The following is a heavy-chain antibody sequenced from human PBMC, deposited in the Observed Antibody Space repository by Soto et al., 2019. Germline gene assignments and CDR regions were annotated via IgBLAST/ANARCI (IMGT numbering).Heavy chain of an antibody. CDR1: RDTFTSYY. CDR3: ARSAGGNFGIIIEGTNWFAP. J-gene: IGHJ5*02. CDR2: INPHGGST. V-gene: IGHV1-46*01. Sequence: ASVNVSCKAPRDTFTSYYINWVRQAPGQGLEWMGVINPHGGSTAYAQKFKGRVTLTRDTSASTVYMEVSSLTSEDTAMYYCARSAGGNFGIIIEGTNWFAPWGQGTLVTVSS. D-gene: IGHD1-26*01.